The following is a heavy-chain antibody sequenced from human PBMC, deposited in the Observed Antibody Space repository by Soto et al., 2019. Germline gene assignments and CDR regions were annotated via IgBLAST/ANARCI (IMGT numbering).Heavy chain of an antibody. V-gene: IGHV3-74*01. D-gene: IGHD2-21*01. CDR1: GFTFSDFW. J-gene: IGHJ6*03. CDR2: IKSDGGSA. Sequence: EVQLVESGGGLVQPGGSLRLSCAASGFTFSDFWLHWVRQAPEKGLVWVSRIKSDGGSANYADSVKGRFTIFRDNAKNTVYLQMDSLRAEDTAVYYCARGAKGAYYVDVWGKGTTVNVSS. CDR3: ARGAKGAYYVDV.